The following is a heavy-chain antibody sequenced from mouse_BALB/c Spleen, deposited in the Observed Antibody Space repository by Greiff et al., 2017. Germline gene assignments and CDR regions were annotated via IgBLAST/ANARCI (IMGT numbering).Heavy chain of an antibody. D-gene: IGHD3-1*01. J-gene: IGHJ4*01. CDR2: IRNKANGYTT. CDR1: GFTFTDYY. V-gene: IGHV7-3*02. CDR3: ARVSGYAMDY. Sequence: VQLQQSGGGLVQPGGSLRLSCATSGFTFTDYYMSWVRQPPGKALEWLGFIRNKANGYTTEYSASVKGRFTISRDNSQSILYLQMNTLRAEDSATYYCARVSGYAMDYWGQGTSVTVSS.